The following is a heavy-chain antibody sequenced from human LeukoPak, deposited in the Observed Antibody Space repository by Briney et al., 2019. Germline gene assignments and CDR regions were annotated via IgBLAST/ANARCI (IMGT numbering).Heavy chain of an antibody. D-gene: IGHD6-13*01. Sequence: PGGSLRLSCAASGFTFSSYSMNSVRQAPGKGLEWVSSITSSRSYIYYADSVKGRFTSSRDNAKNSLYLQMNSLRAEDTAVYYCARPPYSSSWDPGWFDPWGQGTLITVSS. J-gene: IGHJ5*02. V-gene: IGHV3-21*01. CDR3: ARPPYSSSWDPGWFDP. CDR2: ITSSRSYI. CDR1: GFTFSSYS.